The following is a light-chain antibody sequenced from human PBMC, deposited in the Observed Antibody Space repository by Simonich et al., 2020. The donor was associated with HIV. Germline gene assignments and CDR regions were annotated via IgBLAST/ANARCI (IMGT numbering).Light chain of an antibody. CDR2: WAT. V-gene: IGKV4-1*01. CDR3: QQYYSTPYT. J-gene: IGKJ2*01. CDR1: QSVLYISNNKNF. Sequence: DIVMTQSPDSLAVSLGDRATINCKSSQSVLYISNNKNFLAWYPQKPGQPPKLLIYWATTRESGVPDRFSGSGSGTDFTLTISSLQAEDGAVYYCQQYYSTPYTFGQGTKLEIK.